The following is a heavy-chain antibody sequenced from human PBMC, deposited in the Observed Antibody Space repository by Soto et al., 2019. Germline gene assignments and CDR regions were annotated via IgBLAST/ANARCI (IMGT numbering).Heavy chain of an antibody. CDR2: IYYSGST. J-gene: IGHJ6*02. V-gene: IGHV4-31*03. Sequence: NPSETLSLTCTVSGGSISSGGYYWSWIRQHPGKGLEWIGYIYYSGSTYYNPSLKSRVTISVDTSKNQFSLKLSSVTAADTAVYYCARGGVYCSGGSCYEGAYYYYGMDVWGQGTTVTVSS. CDR3: ARGGVYCSGGSCYEGAYYYYGMDV. D-gene: IGHD2-15*01. CDR1: GGSISSGGYY.